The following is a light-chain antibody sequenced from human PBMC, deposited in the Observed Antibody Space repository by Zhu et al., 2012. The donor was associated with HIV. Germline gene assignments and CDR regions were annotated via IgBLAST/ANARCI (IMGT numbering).Light chain of an antibody. Sequence: EIVLTQSPGTLSLSPGESATLSCRASQSVRNRYLAWYQQRPGEAPRLLMFGATSRATDISDRFSGGGSRTDFTLTISRLEPEDFAVYFCQQYADSPQITFGQGTRLEIK. J-gene: IGKJ5*01. CDR2: GAT. CDR1: QSVRNRY. V-gene: IGKV3-20*01. CDR3: QQYADSPQIT.